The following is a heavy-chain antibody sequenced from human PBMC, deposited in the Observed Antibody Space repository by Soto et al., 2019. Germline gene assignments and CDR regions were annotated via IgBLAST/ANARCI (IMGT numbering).Heavy chain of an antibody. CDR1: GFTFSSYG. J-gene: IGHJ3*02. Sequence: QPGGSLRLSCAASGFTFSSYGMHWVRQAPGKGLEWVAVISYDGSNKYYADSVKGRFTISRDNSKNTLYLQMNSLRAEDTAVYYCAKDLGYYDSSGYYSVAYAFDIWGQGTMVTVSS. CDR3: AKDLGYYDSSGYYSVAYAFDI. V-gene: IGHV3-30*18. D-gene: IGHD3-22*01. CDR2: ISYDGSNK.